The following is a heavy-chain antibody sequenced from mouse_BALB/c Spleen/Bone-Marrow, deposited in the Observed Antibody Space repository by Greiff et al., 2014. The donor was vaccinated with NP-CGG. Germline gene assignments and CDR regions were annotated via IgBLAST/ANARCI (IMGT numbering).Heavy chain of an antibody. CDR2: IDPANGNT. CDR1: GFNIKDTY. D-gene: IGHD1-1*01. CDR3: AIYYYGSSGFAY. Sequence: VQLQQPGAELVKPGASVKLSCTASGFNIKDTYMHWVKQRPEQGLEWIGRIDPANGNTKYDPKFQGKATITAYTTCNTAYLQLSSQTSEDTAVYYGAIYYYGSSGFAYWGQGTLVTVSA. J-gene: IGHJ3*01. V-gene: IGHV14-3*02.